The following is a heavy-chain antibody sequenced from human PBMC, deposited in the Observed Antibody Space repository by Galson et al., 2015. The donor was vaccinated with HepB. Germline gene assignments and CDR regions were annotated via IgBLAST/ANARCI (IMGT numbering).Heavy chain of an antibody. CDR3: ARALSGYSSGWYLGYFDY. CDR1: GGSISSSSYY. CDR2: IYYSGST. D-gene: IGHD6-19*01. J-gene: IGHJ4*02. Sequence: ETLSLTCTVSGGSISSSSYYWGWIRQPPGKGLEWIGSIYYSGSTNYNPSLKSRVTMSVDTSKNQFSLKLSSVTAADTAVYYCARALSGYSSGWYLGYFDYWGQGTLVTVSS. V-gene: IGHV4-39*07.